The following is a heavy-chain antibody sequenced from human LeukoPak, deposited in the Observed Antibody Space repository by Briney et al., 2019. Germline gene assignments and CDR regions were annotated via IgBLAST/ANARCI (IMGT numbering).Heavy chain of an antibody. J-gene: IGHJ4*02. CDR1: GFPFSTYE. CDR3: VSACGGLLDY. D-gene: IGHD3-16*01. CDR2: ITSNGDTI. Sequence: GGSLTLSCAASGFPFSTYEMNWVRQAPGKGLECISYITSNGDTIYYAASVRGRFTISRDNAKNSLSLLMNSLRVEDTALYYCVSACGGLLDYWGQGSLVTVSS. V-gene: IGHV3-48*03.